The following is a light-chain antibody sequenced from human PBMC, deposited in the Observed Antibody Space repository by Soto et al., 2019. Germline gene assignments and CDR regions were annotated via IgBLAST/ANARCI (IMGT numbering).Light chain of an antibody. CDR3: QQSYSTPYT. J-gene: IGKJ2*01. Sequence: DIQMTQSPSSLSASVGDRVTITCRASQSISSYLNWYQQKPGKAPKLLIYAASSLQSVVPSRFSGSGSGTDFTLTIISLQPEDFATYYCQQSYSTPYTFGQGTTLQIK. CDR2: AAS. CDR1: QSISSY. V-gene: IGKV1-39*01.